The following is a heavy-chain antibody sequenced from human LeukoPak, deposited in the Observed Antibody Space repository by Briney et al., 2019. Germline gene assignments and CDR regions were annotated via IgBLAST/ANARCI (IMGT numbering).Heavy chain of an antibody. CDR1: GGSISSGGYY. J-gene: IGHJ4*02. D-gene: IGHD3-3*01. CDR2: IYYSGST. CDR3: ARVAYYDFWSGYYYFDY. Sequence: SETLSLTCTVSGGSISSGGYYWRWIRQHPGKGLEWIGYIYYSGSTYYNPSLKSRVTISVDTSKNQFSLKLSSVTAADTAVYYCARVAYYDFWSGYYYFDYWGQGTLVTVSS. V-gene: IGHV4-31*03.